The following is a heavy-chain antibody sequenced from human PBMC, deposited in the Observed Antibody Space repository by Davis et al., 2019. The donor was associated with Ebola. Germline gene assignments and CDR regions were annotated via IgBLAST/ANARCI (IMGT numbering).Heavy chain of an antibody. CDR2: ICSGDDT. Sequence: PGGSLRLSCAGSGFTVSSHYMSWVRQAPGKGLEWLSVICSGDDTYYADSVKGRFTISRDNSKNTLYLQMNSLRTDDTALYYCVKLYYFDASGSQPNFDYWGQGTLVTVSS. CDR3: VKLYYFDASGSQPNFDY. CDR1: GFTVSSHY. J-gene: IGHJ4*02. D-gene: IGHD3-22*01. V-gene: IGHV3-53*01.